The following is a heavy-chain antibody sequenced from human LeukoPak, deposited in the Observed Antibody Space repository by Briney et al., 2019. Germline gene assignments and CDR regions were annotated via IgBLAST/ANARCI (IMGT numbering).Heavy chain of an antibody. CDR3: VRVVSTNWFDP. Sequence: GGSLRLSCAASGFTFSSYAMHWVRQAPGKGLEWVAVISYDGSNKYYADSVKGRFTISRDNSKNTPYLQMNSLRAEDTAVYYCVRVVSTNWFDPWGQGTLVTVSS. V-gene: IGHV3-30*04. CDR1: GFTFSSYA. D-gene: IGHD2/OR15-2a*01. CDR2: ISYDGSNK. J-gene: IGHJ5*02.